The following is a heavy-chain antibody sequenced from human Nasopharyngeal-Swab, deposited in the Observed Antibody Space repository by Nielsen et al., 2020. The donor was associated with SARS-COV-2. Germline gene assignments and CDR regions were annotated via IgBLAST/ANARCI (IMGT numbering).Heavy chain of an antibody. CDR3: ARPYRYCSGGSCHSGGAFDI. V-gene: IGHV4-39*01. J-gene: IGHJ3*02. D-gene: IGHD2-15*01. CDR2: IYYSGST. Sequence: WIRRPPGKGLEWIRYIYYSGSTYYNPSLKSRVTISVDTSENQFSLKLSSVTAADTAVYYCARPYRYCSGGSCHSGGAFDIWGQGTMVTVSS.